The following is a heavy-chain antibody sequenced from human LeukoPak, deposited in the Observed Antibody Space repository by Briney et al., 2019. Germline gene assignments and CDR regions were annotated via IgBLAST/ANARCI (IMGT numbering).Heavy chain of an antibody. D-gene: IGHD3-9*01. V-gene: IGHV5-10-1*01. Sequence: GESLKISCKGSGYSFTSYWTSWVRQMPGKGLEWMGRIDPSDSYTNYSPSFQGHVTISADKSISTAYLQWSSLKASDTAMYYCARYYDTLTGLVDHNWFDPWGQGTLVTVSS. J-gene: IGHJ5*02. CDR1: GYSFTSYW. CDR2: IDPSDSYT. CDR3: ARYYDTLTGLVDHNWFDP.